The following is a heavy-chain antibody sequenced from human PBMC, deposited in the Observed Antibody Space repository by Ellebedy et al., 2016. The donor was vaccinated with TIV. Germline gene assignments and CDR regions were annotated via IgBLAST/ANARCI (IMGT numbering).Heavy chain of an antibody. D-gene: IGHD6-19*01. CDR1: GYTLTELS. V-gene: IGHV1-24*01. CDR3: ATPPGIAVTGDAFDI. Sequence: ASVKVSCXVSGYTLTELSMHWVRQAPGKGLEWMGGFDPEDGETIYAQKFQGRVTMTEDTSLDTAYMELSSLISDDTAVYYCATPPGIAVTGDAFDIWGQGTIVTVSS. J-gene: IGHJ3*02. CDR2: FDPEDGET.